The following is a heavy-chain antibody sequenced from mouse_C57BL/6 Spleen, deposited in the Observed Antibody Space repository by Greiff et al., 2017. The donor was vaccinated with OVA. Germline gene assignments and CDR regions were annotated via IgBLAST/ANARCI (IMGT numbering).Heavy chain of an antibody. CDR3: ARYYDGRGAMDY. Sequence: VQLHQPGAELVKPGASVKMSCKASGYTFTSSWITWVKQRPGPGLEWIGDIYPGSGSTNYNEKFKSKATLTVDTSSSTAYMQLSSLTSEDSAVYYWARYYDGRGAMDYWGQGTSVTVSS. V-gene: IGHV1-55*01. D-gene: IGHD1-1*01. J-gene: IGHJ4*01. CDR2: IYPGSGST. CDR1: GYTFTSSW.